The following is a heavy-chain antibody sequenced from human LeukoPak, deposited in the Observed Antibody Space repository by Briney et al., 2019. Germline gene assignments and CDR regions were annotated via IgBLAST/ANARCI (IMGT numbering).Heavy chain of an antibody. D-gene: IGHD2-15*01. V-gene: IGHV1-2*02. J-gene: IGHJ4*02. CDR3: ARYHCSGGSCYFDY. CDR1: GYTFTSYY. CDR2: INPNSGGT. Sequence: ASVKVSCKASGYTFTSYYMHWVRQAPGEGLEWMGWINPNSGGTNYAQKFQGRVTMTRDTSISTAYMELSRLRSDDTAVYYCARYHCSGGSCYFDYWGQGTLVTVSS.